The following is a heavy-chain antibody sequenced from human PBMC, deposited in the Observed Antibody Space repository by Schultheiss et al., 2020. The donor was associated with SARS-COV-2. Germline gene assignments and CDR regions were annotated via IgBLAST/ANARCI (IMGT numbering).Heavy chain of an antibody. Sequence: SETLSLTCTVSGGSISSGGYYWSWIRQHPGKGLEWIGYIYHSGSTNYNPSLKSRVTISVDTSKNQFSLKLSSVTAADTAVYYCARGRPIAARPIVGWFDPWGQGTLVTVSS. CDR3: ARGRPIAARPIVGWFDP. D-gene: IGHD6-6*01. CDR1: GGSISSGGYY. CDR2: IYHSGST. V-gene: IGHV4-31*03. J-gene: IGHJ5*02.